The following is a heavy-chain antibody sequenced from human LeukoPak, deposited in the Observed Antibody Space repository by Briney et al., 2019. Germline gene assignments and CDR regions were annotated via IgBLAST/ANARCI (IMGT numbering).Heavy chain of an antibody. D-gene: IGHD5-12*01. CDR3: ARDSGYDGYYYYYGMDV. V-gene: IGHV4-4*02. CDR2: IYQSGST. Sequence: PSGTLSLTCAVSGGSISSSNWWSWVRQPPGKGLEWIGEIYQSGSTNCNPSLRSRVTISVDKSKNQFSLKLTSVTAADTAVYYCARDSGYDGYYYYYGMDVWGQGTTVTVSS. CDR1: GGSISSSNW. J-gene: IGHJ6*02.